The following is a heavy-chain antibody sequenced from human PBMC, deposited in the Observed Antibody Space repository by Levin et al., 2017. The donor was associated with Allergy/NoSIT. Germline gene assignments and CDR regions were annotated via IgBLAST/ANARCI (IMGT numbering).Heavy chain of an antibody. J-gene: IGHJ6*03. CDR3: AKYSYGQLIYYYYYMDV. D-gene: IGHD5-18*01. CDR2: IKQDGSEK. CDR1: GFTFSSYW. Sequence: PGGSLRLSCAASGFTFSSYWMSWVRQAPGKGLEWVANIKQDGSEKYYVDSVKGRFTISRDNAKNSLYLQMNSLRAEDTAVYYCAKYSYGQLIYYYYYMDVWGKGTTVTVSS. V-gene: IGHV3-7*02.